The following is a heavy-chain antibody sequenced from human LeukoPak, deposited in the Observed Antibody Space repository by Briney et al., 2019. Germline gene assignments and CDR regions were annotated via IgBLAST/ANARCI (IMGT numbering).Heavy chain of an antibody. Sequence: ASVKVSCKVSGYTLTELSMHWVRQAPGKGLEWMGGFDPEDSETIYAQKFQGRVTMTEDTSTDTAYMELSSLRSEDTAVYYCATASVAGSFDYYYYYGMDVWGQGTTVTVSS. CDR3: ATASVAGSFDYYYYYGMDV. J-gene: IGHJ6*02. V-gene: IGHV1-24*01. CDR1: GYTLTELS. D-gene: IGHD3-10*01. CDR2: FDPEDSET.